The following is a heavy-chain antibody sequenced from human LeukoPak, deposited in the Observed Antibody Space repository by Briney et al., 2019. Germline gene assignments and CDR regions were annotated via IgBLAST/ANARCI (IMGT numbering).Heavy chain of an antibody. D-gene: IGHD6-6*01. Sequence: GGSLRLSCAASGFTVSSNYMSWVRQAPGKGLEWVSVIYSGGSTYYADSVKGRFTISRHNSKNTLYLQMNSLRAEDTAVYYCAKGQKVYSSSSRGTWFDYWGQGTLVTVSS. CDR3: AKGQKVYSSSSRGTWFDY. CDR1: GFTVSSNY. CDR2: IYSGGST. J-gene: IGHJ4*02. V-gene: IGHV3-53*04.